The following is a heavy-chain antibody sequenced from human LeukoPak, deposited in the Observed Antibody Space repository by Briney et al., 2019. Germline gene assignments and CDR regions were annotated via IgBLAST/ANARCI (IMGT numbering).Heavy chain of an antibody. D-gene: IGHD5-18*01. CDR2: IYYSGST. Sequence: PSETLSLTCTVSGGSISSCDYYWRWIRQPPGKGLEWIGYIYYSGSTYYNPSLKSRVTISVDTSKNQFSLKLSSVTAADTAVYYCARSGYSYGYVVDYWGQGTLVTVSS. CDR1: GGSISSCDYY. CDR3: ARSGYSYGYVVDY. J-gene: IGHJ4*02. V-gene: IGHV4-30-4*01.